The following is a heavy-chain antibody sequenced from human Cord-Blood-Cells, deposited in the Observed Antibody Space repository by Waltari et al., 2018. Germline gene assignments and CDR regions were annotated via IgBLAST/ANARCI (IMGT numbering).Heavy chain of an antibody. V-gene: IGHV4-38-2*01. CDR3: ARIEAYDFWSGYFDY. Sequence: QVQLQESGPGLVKPSETLSLTCAVSGYSISSGYYWGWIRQPPGKGLEWIGSIYHSGSTYYNPSLMSRVTISVDTSKNQFSLKLSSVTAADTAVYYCARIEAYDFWSGYFDYWGQGTLVTVSS. D-gene: IGHD3-3*01. CDR1: GYSISSGYY. CDR2: IYHSGST. J-gene: IGHJ4*02.